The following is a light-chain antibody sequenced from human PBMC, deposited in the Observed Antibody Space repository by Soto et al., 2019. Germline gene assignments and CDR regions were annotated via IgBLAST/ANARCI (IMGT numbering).Light chain of an antibody. Sequence: QPALTQPASMSRSLGQSITLTCTGPSSDVGSYNPVPWYQQHPGKAPKLMIYEGSKRPSGVSNRFSGSKSGNTASLTISALQAEDEADYYCCSYAGSSTYVFGTGTKVTVL. CDR2: EGS. CDR3: CSYAGSSTYV. V-gene: IGLV2-23*01. J-gene: IGLJ1*01. CDR1: SSDVGSYNP.